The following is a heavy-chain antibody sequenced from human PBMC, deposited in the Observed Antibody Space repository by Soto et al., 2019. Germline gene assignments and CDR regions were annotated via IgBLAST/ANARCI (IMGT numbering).Heavy chain of an antibody. Sequence: GGSLRLSCAASGFTFSSYWMSWVRQAPGKGLEWVANIKQDGSEKYYVDSVKGRFTISRDNAKNSLYLQMNSLRAEDTAVYYCARAALYYYDSSGYYYYFDYWGQGTLVTVSS. D-gene: IGHD3-22*01. CDR1: GFTFSSYW. CDR2: IKQDGSEK. V-gene: IGHV3-7*01. J-gene: IGHJ4*02. CDR3: ARAALYYYDSSGYYYYFDY.